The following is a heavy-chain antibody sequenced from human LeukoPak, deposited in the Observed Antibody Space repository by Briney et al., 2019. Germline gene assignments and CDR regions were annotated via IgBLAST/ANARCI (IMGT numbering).Heavy chain of an antibody. Sequence: GESLRLSCAASGFIFSSYGMHWVRQAPGKGLEWVAFIGNDGSYKYHADSVKGRFTVSRGNADNTMFLQMNSVRDEDTAVYYCATKQWLAPPPDSWGQGTPVTVSS. CDR3: ATKQWLAPPPDS. J-gene: IGHJ4*02. D-gene: IGHD6-19*01. V-gene: IGHV3-30*02. CDR2: IGNDGSYK. CDR1: GFIFSSYG.